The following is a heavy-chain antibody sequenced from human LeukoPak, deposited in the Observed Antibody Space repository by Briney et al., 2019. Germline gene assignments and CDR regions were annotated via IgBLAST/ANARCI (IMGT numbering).Heavy chain of an antibody. D-gene: IGHD4-17*01. CDR2: ISGSGGST. Sequence: GGSLRLSCAASGFTFSSYAMSWVRQAPGKGLEWVSAISGSGGSTYYADSVKGRSTISRDNSKNTLYLQMNSLRAEDTAVYYCAKPHRPYGDYEDYWGQGTLVTVSS. CDR1: GFTFSSYA. J-gene: IGHJ4*02. CDR3: AKPHRPYGDYEDY. V-gene: IGHV3-23*01.